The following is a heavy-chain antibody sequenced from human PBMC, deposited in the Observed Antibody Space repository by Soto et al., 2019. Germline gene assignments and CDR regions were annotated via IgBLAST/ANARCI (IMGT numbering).Heavy chain of an antibody. J-gene: IGHJ4*02. V-gene: IGHV3-33*01. CDR2: IWYDGSNK. D-gene: IGHD3-16*02. CDR3: ARDRTITFGGVIVRRIGTSYIDY. CDR1: GFTFSSYG. Sequence: GGSLRLSCAASGFTFSSYGMHWVRQAPGKGLEWVAVIWYDGSNKYYADSVKGRFTISRDNSKNTLYLQMNSLRAEDTAVYYCARDRTITFGGVIVRRIGTSYIDYRGQGTLVTVSS.